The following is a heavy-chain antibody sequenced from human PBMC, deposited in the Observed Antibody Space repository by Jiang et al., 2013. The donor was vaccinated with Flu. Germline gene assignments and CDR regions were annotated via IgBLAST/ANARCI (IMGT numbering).Heavy chain of an antibody. Sequence: SGFTFSSYYMVWVRQAPGQGLEWMGIINPYGDGTTYAQKFQDRVTMTRDTSTSTVYMQISSLRSEDTAMYHCARDSSRDYYGSGTYGFWGQGTLVTVSS. CDR3: ARDSSRDYYGSGTYGF. D-gene: IGHD3-10*01. V-gene: IGHV1-46*01. CDR1: GFTFSSYY. J-gene: IGHJ4*02. CDR2: INPYGDGT.